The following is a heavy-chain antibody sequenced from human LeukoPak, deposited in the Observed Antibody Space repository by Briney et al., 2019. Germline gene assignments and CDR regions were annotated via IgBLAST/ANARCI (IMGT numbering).Heavy chain of an antibody. CDR1: GFGFSEYS. D-gene: IGHD6-13*01. Sequence: PGGSLRLSCAASGFGFSEYSMNWVRQAPGKGLEWVSSISSSSSYIYYADSVKGRFTISRDNAKNSLYLQMNSLRAEDTAVYYCARAQFIAAAGDWGQGTLVTVSS. V-gene: IGHV3-21*01. CDR3: ARAQFIAAAGD. CDR2: ISSSSSYI. J-gene: IGHJ4*02.